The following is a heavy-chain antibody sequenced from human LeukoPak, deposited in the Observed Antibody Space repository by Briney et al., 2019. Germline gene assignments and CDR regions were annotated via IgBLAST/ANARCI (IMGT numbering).Heavy chain of an antibody. CDR1: GDSITGSSYY. V-gene: IGHV4-39*01. Sequence: SETLSLTCTVSGDSITGSSYYWGWIRQPPGKRLEWIGSFYYSGSTYYNPSLKSRVTISVDTSKNQFSLKLSSVTAADTAVYYCARSLLAFDHWGQGTLVTVSS. CDR2: FYYSGST. J-gene: IGHJ4*02. CDR3: ARSLLAFDH. D-gene: IGHD2-8*02.